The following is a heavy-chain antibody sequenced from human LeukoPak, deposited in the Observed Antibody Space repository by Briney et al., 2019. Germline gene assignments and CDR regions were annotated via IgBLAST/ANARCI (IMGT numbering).Heavy chain of an antibody. CDR2: INPSGGST. V-gene: IGHV1-46*01. J-gene: IGHJ4*02. CDR3: ARDVAVAGSDY. CDR1: GYTFTSYY. Sequence: GASVKVSCKASGYTFTSYYMHWVRQAPGQGFEWMGIINPSGGSTSYAQKFQGRVTMTRDTSTSTVYMELSSLRSEDTAVYYCARDVAVAGSDYWGQGTLVTVSS. D-gene: IGHD6-19*01.